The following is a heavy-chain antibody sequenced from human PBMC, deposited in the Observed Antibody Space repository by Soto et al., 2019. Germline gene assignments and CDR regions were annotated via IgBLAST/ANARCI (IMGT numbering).Heavy chain of an antibody. CDR3: AKDRGIEGSSVRAFDV. CDR2: LSGSAGIT. D-gene: IGHD1-26*01. V-gene: IGHV3-23*01. CDR1: GFTFSSHG. J-gene: IGHJ3*01. Sequence: PGGSLRLSCPASGFTFSSHGMNWVRQAPGKGLEWVSFLSGSAGITFYADSVKGRFTISRDNSKNTLYLQMNSLGAEDTAVYYCAKDRGIEGSSVRAFDVWGQGTMVTVSS.